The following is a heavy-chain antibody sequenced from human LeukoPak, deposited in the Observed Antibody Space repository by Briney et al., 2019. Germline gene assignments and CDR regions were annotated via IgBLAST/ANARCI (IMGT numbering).Heavy chain of an antibody. V-gene: IGHV4-59*01. CDR2: IYYSGST. CDR1: GGSISSYY. CDR3: ARWYCSSTSCPLADY. D-gene: IGHD2-2*01. Sequence: SETLSLTCTVSGGSISSYYWGWIRQPPGKGLEWIGYIYYSGSTNYNPSLKSRVTISVDTSKNQFSLKLSSVTAADTAVYYCARWYCSSTSCPLADYWGQGTLVTVSS. J-gene: IGHJ4*02.